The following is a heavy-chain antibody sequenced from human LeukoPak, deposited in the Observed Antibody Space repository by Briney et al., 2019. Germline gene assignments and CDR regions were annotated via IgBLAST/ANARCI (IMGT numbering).Heavy chain of an antibody. Sequence: GESLKISCKGSGYSFTSYWISWVRQMPGKGLEWMGRIDPSDSYTKYSPSFQGHVTISADKSINTAYLQWSSLKASDTAMYYCARRTGVEWLDPWGQGTLVTVSS. V-gene: IGHV5-10-1*01. D-gene: IGHD7-27*01. CDR3: ARRTGVEWLDP. CDR2: IDPSDSYT. CDR1: GYSFTSYW. J-gene: IGHJ5*02.